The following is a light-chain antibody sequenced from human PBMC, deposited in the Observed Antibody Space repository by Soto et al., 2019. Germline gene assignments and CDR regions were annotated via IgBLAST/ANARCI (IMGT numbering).Light chain of an antibody. Sequence: EIVMTQSPATLSVSPGERATLSCRASQSVSSNLAWYQQKPGQAPRLLIYGASTRATGIPARFSGSGSGTEFTLTISSLQSEDFATYYCQQSYSTPYTFGQGTKVEI. V-gene: IGKV3-15*01. CDR1: QSVSSN. CDR2: GAS. CDR3: QQSYSTPYT. J-gene: IGKJ2*01.